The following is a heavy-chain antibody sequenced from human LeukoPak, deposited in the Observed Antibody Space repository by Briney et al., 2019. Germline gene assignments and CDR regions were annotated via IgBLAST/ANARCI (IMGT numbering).Heavy chain of an antibody. V-gene: IGHV3-21*01. CDR3: ARVSMLFSYYYYMDV. D-gene: IGHD3-10*02. Sequence: SGGSLRLSCAASGFTFSSYSMNWVRQAPGKGLEWVSSISSSSIYIYYADSVKGRFTISRDNAKNSLYLQMNSLRAEDTAVYYCARVSMLFSYYYYMDVWGKGTTVTVSS. J-gene: IGHJ6*03. CDR1: GFTFSSYS. CDR2: ISSSSIYI.